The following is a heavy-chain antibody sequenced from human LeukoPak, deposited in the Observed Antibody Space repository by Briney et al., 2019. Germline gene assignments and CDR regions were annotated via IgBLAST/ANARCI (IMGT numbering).Heavy chain of an antibody. J-gene: IGHJ4*02. CDR1: GFPFSAYW. Sequence: GRSLRLSCAVSGFPFSAYWMSWVRQAPGKGLEWVAYIKQDGSEKYYVDSVKGRFTISRDNAKNSVFLQMNSLRAEDTAVYYCAILPRTTRGYWGQGTLVTVSS. CDR3: AILPRTTRGY. CDR2: IKQDGSEK. V-gene: IGHV3-7*05. D-gene: IGHD3-10*01.